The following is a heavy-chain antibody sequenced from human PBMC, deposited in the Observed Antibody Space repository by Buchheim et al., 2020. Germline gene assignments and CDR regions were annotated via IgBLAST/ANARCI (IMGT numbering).Heavy chain of an antibody. CDR1: GFTFSSYW. D-gene: IGHD6-6*01. CDR3: ARDGSARRAPTRYYGMDV. Sequence: EVQLVESGGGLVQPGGSLRLSCAASGFTFSSYWMSWVRQAPGKGLEWVANIKQDGSEKYYVDSVKGRFTISRDNAKNSLYLQMNSMRAEDTAVYYWARDGSARRAPTRYYGMDVWGQGTT. J-gene: IGHJ6*02. CDR2: IKQDGSEK. V-gene: IGHV3-7*01.